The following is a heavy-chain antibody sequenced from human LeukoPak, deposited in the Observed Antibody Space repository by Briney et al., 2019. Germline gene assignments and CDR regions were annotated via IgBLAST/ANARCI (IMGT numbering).Heavy chain of an antibody. CDR3: ARDGKDSSGYYFGDS. CDR2: IYSGGNT. Sequence: PGGSLRLSCAASGFTVSASYMSWVRQAPGKGLEWVSVIYSGGNTGYADSVKGRFTISRDNSKNTLYLQMNSLRPEDTAVYYCARDGKDSSGYYFGDSWGQGTLVTVSS. D-gene: IGHD3-22*01. J-gene: IGHJ4*02. CDR1: GFTVSASY. V-gene: IGHV3-66*01.